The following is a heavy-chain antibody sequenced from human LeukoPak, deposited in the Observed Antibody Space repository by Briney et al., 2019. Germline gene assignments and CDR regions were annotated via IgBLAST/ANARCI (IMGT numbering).Heavy chain of an antibody. CDR3: ARGGITMVRGVIIAEKSYYFDY. CDR2: IYYSGST. V-gene: IGHV4-39*07. Sequence: PSETLSLTCTVSGGSTSSRTYYWGWIRQPPGKGLEWIGSIYYSGSTYYNPSLKSRVTISVDTSKNQFSLKLSSVTAADTAVYYCARGGITMVRGVIIAEKSYYFDYWGQGTLVTVSS. CDR1: GGSTSSRTYY. D-gene: IGHD3-10*01. J-gene: IGHJ4*02.